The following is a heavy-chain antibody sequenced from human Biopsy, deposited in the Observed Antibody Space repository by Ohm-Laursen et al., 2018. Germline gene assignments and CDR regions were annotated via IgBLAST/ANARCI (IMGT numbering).Heavy chain of an antibody. Sequence: SLRLSCSAPGFTFSGYAMNWVRQAPGKGLEWVSTISGSGGNTYYADSVRGRSTVSRDGSKSTLYLQMSSLSAEDTAFYYCAKGGYCTTSSCYMDLDYWGQGTLVTVSS. CDR1: GFTFSGYA. V-gene: IGHV3-23*01. CDR3: AKGGYCTTSSCYMDLDY. CDR2: ISGSGGNT. D-gene: IGHD2-2*02. J-gene: IGHJ4*02.